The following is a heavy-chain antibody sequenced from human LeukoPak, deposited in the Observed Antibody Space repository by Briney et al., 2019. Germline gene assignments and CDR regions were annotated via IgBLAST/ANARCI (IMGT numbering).Heavy chain of an antibody. V-gene: IGHV3-7*01. CDR3: ARDVTSYYYYYMDV. CDR2: IKQDGSEK. J-gene: IGHJ6*03. CDR1: GFTFSSYW. D-gene: IGHD4-17*01. Sequence: GGSLRLSCAASGFTFSSYWMSWVRQAPGKGLEWVANIKQDGSEKYYVDSVKGRFTISRDNAKNSLYLQMNSLRAEDTAVYYCARDVTSYYYYYMDVWGKGTTVTVSS.